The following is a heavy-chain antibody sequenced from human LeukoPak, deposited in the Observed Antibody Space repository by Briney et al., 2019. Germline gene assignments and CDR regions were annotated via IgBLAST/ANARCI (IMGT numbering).Heavy chain of an antibody. Sequence: ASVKVSCKVLGYSFSDYYTHWVQQAPGKGLVWMGFVDPEDGVTMYAAKFQGRLTITADMSKDTAYMELRDLRSDDTAVYYCARLPKGTYVSFDRWGQGTLVTVSS. CDR1: GYSFSDYY. D-gene: IGHD3-16*01. V-gene: IGHV1-69-2*01. CDR3: ARLPKGTYVSFDR. J-gene: IGHJ4*02. CDR2: VDPEDGVT.